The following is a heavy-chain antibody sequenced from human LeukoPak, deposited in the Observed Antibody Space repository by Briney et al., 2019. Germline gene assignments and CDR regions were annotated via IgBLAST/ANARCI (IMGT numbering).Heavy chain of an antibody. J-gene: IGHJ4*02. CDR3: ARDDAWYSY. V-gene: IGHV4-59*01. CDR2: IYYSRST. CDR1: GASINSYY. Sequence: PSETLSLTCSVSGASINSYYWTWIRQPPGKGLEWVGSIYYSRSTNYNPSLRSRAAISIDTSKNQFSLKLNSVTAADTAVYYCARDDAWYSYWGQGTLVTVSP. D-gene: IGHD6-13*01.